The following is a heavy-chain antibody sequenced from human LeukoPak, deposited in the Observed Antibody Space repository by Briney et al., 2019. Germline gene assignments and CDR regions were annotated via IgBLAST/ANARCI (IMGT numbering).Heavy chain of an antibody. CDR2: ISSSGSTK. J-gene: IGHJ6*03. D-gene: IGHD6-13*01. CDR1: GFTFSSYE. CDR3: ARAFQELPQLYYYYYYMDV. V-gene: IGHV3-48*03. Sequence: GGSLRLSCAASGFTFSSYEMNWVRQAPGKGLEWVSYISSSGSTKYYADSVKGRFTISRDNAKNSLYLQTNSLRAEDTAVYYCARAFQELPQLYYYYYYMDVWGKGTTVTVS.